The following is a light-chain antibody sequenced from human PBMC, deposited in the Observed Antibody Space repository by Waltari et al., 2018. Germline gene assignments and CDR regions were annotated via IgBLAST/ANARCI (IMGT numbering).Light chain of an antibody. J-gene: IGLJ3*02. Sequence: HSALAQPASVSGSPGQSISISCTGTSSHVGAYNDLPCYQQHPGKAPRLMIYDVNNRPSGVSNRFSGSKSGNTASLTISGLQAEDEADYYCSSFTTTNSWVFGGGTKLTVL. CDR2: DVN. CDR3: SSFTTTNSWV. V-gene: IGLV2-14*03. CDR1: SSHVGAYND.